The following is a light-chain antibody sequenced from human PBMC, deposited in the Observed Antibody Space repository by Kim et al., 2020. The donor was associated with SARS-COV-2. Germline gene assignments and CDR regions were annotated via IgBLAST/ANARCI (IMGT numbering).Light chain of an antibody. V-gene: IGKV3-15*01. Sequence: EIVMTQSPATLSVSPGERVTLSCRASQSVSSKLAWYQQRPGQAPRLLIYGASTRATGTPARFSGSGSGTEFTLAISSLQSEDFAVYYCQQCDTWPPVTFGGGTKVDIK. J-gene: IGKJ4*01. CDR3: QQCDTWPPVT. CDR2: GAS. CDR1: QSVSSK.